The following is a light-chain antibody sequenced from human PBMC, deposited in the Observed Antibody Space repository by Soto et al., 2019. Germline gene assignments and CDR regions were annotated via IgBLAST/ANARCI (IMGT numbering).Light chain of an antibody. Sequence: EVVLTQSPGTLSLSPGERVTLSCRASQTVTNDYLAWYQQKDGQAPRLLIYDASTRATGVPDRFSGSGSGTDFTLTIRRLEPEDFALYYCQQYGGSPITFGQGTRLEIK. J-gene: IGKJ5*01. CDR2: DAS. CDR3: QQYGGSPIT. V-gene: IGKV3-20*01. CDR1: QTVTNDY.